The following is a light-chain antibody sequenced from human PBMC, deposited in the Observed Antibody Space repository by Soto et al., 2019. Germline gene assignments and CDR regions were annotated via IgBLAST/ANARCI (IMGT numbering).Light chain of an antibody. CDR3: QQSYSTPLT. Sequence: DIQMTQSPSSLSASVGDRITITCRASQSISTSLNWYQQKPGKPPKLLIYAASTLQSEIPSRFTGSGSGTDFTLTISSLQPEDFATYYCQQSYSTPLTFGGGTKVEIK. CDR1: QSISTS. J-gene: IGKJ4*01. V-gene: IGKV1-39*01. CDR2: AAS.